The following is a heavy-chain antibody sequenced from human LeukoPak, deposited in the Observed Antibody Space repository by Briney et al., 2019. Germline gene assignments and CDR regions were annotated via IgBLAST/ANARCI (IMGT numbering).Heavy chain of an antibody. CDR3: ARAWEDYDFWSGYSEILYYFDY. D-gene: IGHD3-3*01. V-gene: IGHV3-30-3*01. Sequence: GGSLRLSCAASGFTFSSYAMHWVRQAPGKGLEWVAVISYDGSNKYYADSVKGRFTISRDNSKNTLYLQMNSLRAEDTAVYYCARAWEDYDFWSGYSEILYYFDYWGQGTLVTVSS. CDR2: ISYDGSNK. J-gene: IGHJ4*02. CDR1: GFTFSSYA.